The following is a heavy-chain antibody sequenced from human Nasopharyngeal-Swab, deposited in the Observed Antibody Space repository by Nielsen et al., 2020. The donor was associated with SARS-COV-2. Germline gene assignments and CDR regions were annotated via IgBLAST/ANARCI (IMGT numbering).Heavy chain of an antibody. Sequence: ASVKVSCKASGYTFINYGISWVRQAPGQGLEWMGWISPYNGHTDFAQKVQDRVTMTTDTSTNTAYMELRSLTSYDTAVYYCARVFLEWKAREGDLAQYSGYNYFSYFDYWGQGTLVTVSS. D-gene: IGHD5-12*01. J-gene: IGHJ4*02. V-gene: IGHV1-18*01. CDR3: ARVFLEWKAREGDLAQYSGYNYFSYFDY. CDR1: GYTFINYG. CDR2: ISPYNGHT.